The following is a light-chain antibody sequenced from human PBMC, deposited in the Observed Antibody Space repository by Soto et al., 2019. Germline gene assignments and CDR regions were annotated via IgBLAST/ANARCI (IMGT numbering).Light chain of an antibody. CDR2: AAS. Sequence: DIQMTQSPSSLSASIGDRVTITCRAGQSISNYLNWYQQKPGKAPNLLIYAASSLQSGVPSRFSGSGSGTDFTLTISSLQPEDFATYYCQQSYSTPRTFGQGTKLEIK. CDR1: QSISNY. CDR3: QQSYSTPRT. J-gene: IGKJ2*01. V-gene: IGKV1-39*01.